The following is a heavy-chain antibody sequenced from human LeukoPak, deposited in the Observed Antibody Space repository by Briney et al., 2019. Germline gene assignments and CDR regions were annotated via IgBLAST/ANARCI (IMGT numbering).Heavy chain of an antibody. J-gene: IGHJ4*02. CDR3: AKAQAETVDY. V-gene: IGHV4-34*01. CDR1: GGSFSGYY. Sequence: SSETLSLTCAVYGGSFSGYYWSWIRQPPGKGLEWIGEINHSGSTNYNPSLKSRVTISVDTSKNQFSLKLSSVTAADTAVYYCAKAQAETVDYWGQGTLVTVSS. CDR2: INHSGST.